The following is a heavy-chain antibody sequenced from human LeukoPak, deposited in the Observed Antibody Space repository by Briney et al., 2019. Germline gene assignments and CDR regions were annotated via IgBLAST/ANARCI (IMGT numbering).Heavy chain of an antibody. J-gene: IGHJ4*02. V-gene: IGHV3-23*01. Sequence: GGSLRLSCAASGFTFSSYAMSWVRQAPGKGLEWVSAISGSGGSTYYADSVKGRFTISIDNSKNTLYLQMNSLRAEDTAVYYCAKFRCGGGSCYVVYFDYWGQGTLVTVSS. D-gene: IGHD2-15*01. CDR1: GFTFSSYA. CDR2: ISGSGGST. CDR3: AKFRCGGGSCYVVYFDY.